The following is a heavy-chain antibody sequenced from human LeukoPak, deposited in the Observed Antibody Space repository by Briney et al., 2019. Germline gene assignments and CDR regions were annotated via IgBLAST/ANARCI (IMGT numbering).Heavy chain of an antibody. Sequence: AGGSLRLSCVASGFSFSSYGMHWVRQAPGKGLEWVAVISYDESNKYYADSVKGRFTISRDNSKNTLYLQMNSLGPEDTAVYYCARDPYSGNYGNYYYYYMDVWGKGTTVTISS. J-gene: IGHJ6*03. V-gene: IGHV3-30*12. CDR1: GFSFSSYG. D-gene: IGHD1-26*01. CDR3: ARDPYSGNYGNYYYYYMDV. CDR2: ISYDESNK.